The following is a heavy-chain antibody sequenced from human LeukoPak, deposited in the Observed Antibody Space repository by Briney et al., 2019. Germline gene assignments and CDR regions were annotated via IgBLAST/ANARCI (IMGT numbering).Heavy chain of an antibody. CDR3: ARAGGVVVPAAANWFDP. CDR2: IYYSGST. D-gene: IGHD2-2*01. V-gene: IGHV4-59*06. CDR1: GDSISSYY. Sequence: NPSETLSLTCTVSGDSISSYYWSWIRQPPGKGLEWIGYIYYSGSTYYNPSLKSRVTISVDTSKNQFSLKLSSVTAADTAVYYCARAGGVVVPAAANWFDPWGQGTLVTVSS. J-gene: IGHJ5*02.